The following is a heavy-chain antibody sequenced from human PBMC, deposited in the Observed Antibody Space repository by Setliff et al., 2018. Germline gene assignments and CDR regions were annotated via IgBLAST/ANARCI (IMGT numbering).Heavy chain of an antibody. CDR1: GGSFNVYF. V-gene: IGHV4-34*01. J-gene: IGHJ6*02. CDR3: ARDRSAYSYGLDV. Sequence: PSETLSLTCAVYGGSFNVYFWSWIRQPPGKGLEWIGEISHSGSTNYNPSLKSRVTMSVDKSKNQFSLNLNSVTAADTAVYYCARDRSAYSYGLDVWGQGTTVTVSS. CDR2: ISHSGST.